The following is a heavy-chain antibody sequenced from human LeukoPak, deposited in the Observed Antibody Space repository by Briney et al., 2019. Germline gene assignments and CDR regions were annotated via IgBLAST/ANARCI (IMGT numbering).Heavy chain of an antibody. CDR2: ITPDGSSR. V-gene: IGHV3-74*01. CDR1: GFTFTNYW. CDR3: VTAGASGTYSRFDP. J-gene: IGHJ5*02. Sequence: GGSLRLSCAASGFTFTNYWMHWVRQVPGEGLVWVSRITPDGSSRSYADSVKGRFTISRDNSKNTVFLQMEFLRPEDTAVYYCVTAGASGTYSRFDPWGQGTLVTVSS. D-gene: IGHD3-10*01.